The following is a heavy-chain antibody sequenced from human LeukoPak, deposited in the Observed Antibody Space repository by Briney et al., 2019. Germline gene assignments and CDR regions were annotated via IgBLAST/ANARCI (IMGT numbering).Heavy chain of an antibody. D-gene: IGHD3-16*01. V-gene: IGHV4-39*01. J-gene: IGHJ4*02. CDR2: IYYSGST. Sequence: PSETLSLTCTVSGGSISSSNYYWGWIRQPPGKGLEWIGNIYYSGSTYYNPSFKSRLTISVDTSKNQFSLKLSSVAAADTAVYYCASLRTGEFDYWGQGALVTVSS. CDR3: ASLRTGEFDY. CDR1: GGSISSSNYY.